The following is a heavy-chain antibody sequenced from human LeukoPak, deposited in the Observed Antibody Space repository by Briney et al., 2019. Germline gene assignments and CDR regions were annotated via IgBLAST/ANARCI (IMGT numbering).Heavy chain of an antibody. V-gene: IGHV4-39*07. D-gene: IGHD6-19*01. CDR2: IYYSGST. CDR1: GGSISSSSYY. J-gene: IGHJ3*02. CDR3: AREGSTDSTLAGTGAFDI. Sequence: SETLSLTCTVSGGSISSSSYYWGWIRQPPGKGLEWIGSIYYSGSTYYNPSLKSRVNISVDTSKNQFSLKLSSVTAADTAVYYCAREGSTDSTLAGTGAFDIWGQGTMVTVSS.